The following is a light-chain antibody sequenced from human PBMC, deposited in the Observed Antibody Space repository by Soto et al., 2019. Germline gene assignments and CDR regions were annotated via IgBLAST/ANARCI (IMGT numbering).Light chain of an antibody. CDR1: QNIRNY. J-gene: IGKJ1*01. CDR2: AVS. V-gene: IGKV1-39*01. Sequence: DIQMTQSPSSLSASVGDRVTITCRASQNIRNYLNWYQQKPGEAPKLLISAVSSLETGVPSGFSGSGSGTDFTLTITSLQPEDFATYYCQQSYNTPRTFGQGTKVDIK. CDR3: QQSYNTPRT.